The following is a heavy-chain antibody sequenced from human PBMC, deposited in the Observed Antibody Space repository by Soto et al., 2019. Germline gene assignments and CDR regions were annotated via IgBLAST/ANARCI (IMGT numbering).Heavy chain of an antibody. V-gene: IGHV3-48*03. CDR2: ISSSGSTI. Sequence: GSLRLSCAASGFTFSSYEMNWVRQAPGKGLEWVSYISSSGSTIYYADSVKGRFTISRDNAKNSLYLQMNSLRAEDTAVYYCARDLGDFWSGFYGMDVWGQGTTVTVSS. D-gene: IGHD3-3*01. CDR1: GFTFSSYE. CDR3: ARDLGDFWSGFYGMDV. J-gene: IGHJ6*02.